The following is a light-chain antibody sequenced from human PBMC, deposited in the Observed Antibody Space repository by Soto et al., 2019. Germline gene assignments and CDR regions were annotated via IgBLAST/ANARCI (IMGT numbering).Light chain of an antibody. CDR2: GVS. Sequence: QSALTQPASVPGSPGQSITISCTGTSSDIGDNDYVSWYQQHPDKAPKLMIYGVSNRPSGVSNRFSGSKSGNTASLTISGLQAEDEADYYCTSYTTSNTLYLFGTGTKVTVL. CDR3: TSYTTSNTLYL. V-gene: IGLV2-14*01. CDR1: SSDIGDNDY. J-gene: IGLJ1*01.